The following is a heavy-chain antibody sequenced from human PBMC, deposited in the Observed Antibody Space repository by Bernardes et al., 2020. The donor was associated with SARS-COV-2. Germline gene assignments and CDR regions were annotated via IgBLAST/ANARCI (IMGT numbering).Heavy chain of an antibody. D-gene: IGHD6-19*01. Sequence: SCPTLVKPTQTLTLTCSFSGFSLSTRGMCVSWLHQPTGKPLEWLALYDWYCDTYFSTSQKTRLSISQDTSKNQVFLTMTNMDPVDTATYFCARVSSSGWYYFEAWGQGALVTVSP. J-gene: IGHJ4*02. V-gene: IGHV2-70*01. CDR3: ARVSSSGWYYFEA. CDR1: GFSLSTRGMC. CDR2: YDWYCDT.